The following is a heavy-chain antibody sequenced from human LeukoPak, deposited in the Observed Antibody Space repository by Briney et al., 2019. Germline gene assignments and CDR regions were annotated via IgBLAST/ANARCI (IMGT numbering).Heavy chain of an antibody. CDR1: GFTFSGYA. CDR3: AEDLGSTSCDARDCSD. J-gene: IGHJ4*02. V-gene: IGHV3-23*01. CDR2: ITGSGGST. D-gene: IGHD2-2*01. Sequence: GGSLRLSCAASGFTFSGYAMSWVRQAPGKGLEWVSGITGSGGSTYFADSVKGRFTISRDNSKNTLYLQMNSLRAEDTAVYYCAEDLGSTSCDARDCSDWGQGTLVTVSS.